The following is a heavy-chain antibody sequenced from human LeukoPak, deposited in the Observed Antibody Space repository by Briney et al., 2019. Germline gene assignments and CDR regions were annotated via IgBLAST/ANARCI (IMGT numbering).Heavy chain of an antibody. CDR1: GFTFEDYT. Sequence: GGSLRLSCAASGFTFEDYTMHWVRQAPGKTLEWVSLISRDGTTYYRGSVKGRFTISRDNSRESLYLHMDSLRSEDTAFYYCVKDLSFESSGSFFDSWGQGTLLTVS. V-gene: IGHV3-43*01. CDR2: ISRDGTT. CDR3: VKDLSFESSGSFFDS. D-gene: IGHD3-22*01. J-gene: IGHJ4*02.